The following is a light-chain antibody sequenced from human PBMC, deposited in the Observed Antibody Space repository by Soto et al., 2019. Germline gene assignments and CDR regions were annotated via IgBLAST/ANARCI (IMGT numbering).Light chain of an antibody. CDR2: GVT. Sequence: QSVLTQPASVSGSPGQSITISCTGTSSDIGNYYNYVSWYQQHPGKAPKVVIYGVTNRPSGVSSRFSGSKSGSTASLTISGLQAEDEADYYCSSYAGSNNFVFGTGTKV. V-gene: IGLV2-14*01. CDR3: SSYAGSNNFV. J-gene: IGLJ1*01. CDR1: SSDIGNYYNY.